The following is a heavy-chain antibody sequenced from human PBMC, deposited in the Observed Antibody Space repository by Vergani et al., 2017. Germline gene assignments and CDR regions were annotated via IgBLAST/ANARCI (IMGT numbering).Heavy chain of an antibody. J-gene: IGHJ4*01. CDR3: TTGFPGSSWSTY. CDR1: GFTFTDYG. CDR2: GRNKEDGGTT. Sequence: EVQLVESGGGLEQPGRSLRLSCRASGFTFTDYGISWVRQAPGKGLEWVGFGRNKEDGGTTEHAASVKGRFTISRDDSKTIDYLKMNSLRTEDTAVYYCTTGFPGSSWSTYWGQETLVTGSS. D-gene: IGHD6-13*01. V-gene: IGHV3-49*04.